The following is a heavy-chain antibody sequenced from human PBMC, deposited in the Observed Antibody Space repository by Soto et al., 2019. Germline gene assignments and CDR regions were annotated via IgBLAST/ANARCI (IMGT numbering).Heavy chain of an antibody. V-gene: IGHV3-23*01. J-gene: IGHJ4*02. CDR3: AKADGEQWLLPHLEN. CDR2: ISCCGGTA. CDR1: GFNFKKYA. Sequence: EVQLLESGGDLVRPGESLRLSCAASGFNFKKYAMSWVRQAPGEGLEWVSGISCCGGTASYAYSVKGRFTIARDYSKNTLFLHMTSLRVEDTAEYYCAKADGEQWLLPHLENWGRGTLVTVS. D-gene: IGHD6-19*01.